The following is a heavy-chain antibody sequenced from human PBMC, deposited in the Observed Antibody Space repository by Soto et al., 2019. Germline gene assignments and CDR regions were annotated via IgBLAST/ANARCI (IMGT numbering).Heavy chain of an antibody. Sequence: QVQLQESGPGLVKPSETLSLTCTVSGGSISTYFWTWIRQPPGKGLEWIGYIYYSGSTNYNPSLKSRVTISVDTSKNQFSLKLSSVTAADTAVYFCARHLGDYAEPGYYYYMDVWGKGTTVTVSS. J-gene: IGHJ6*03. D-gene: IGHD3-16*01. CDR3: ARHLGDYAEPGYYYYMDV. CDR1: GGSISTYF. V-gene: IGHV4-59*01. CDR2: IYYSGST.